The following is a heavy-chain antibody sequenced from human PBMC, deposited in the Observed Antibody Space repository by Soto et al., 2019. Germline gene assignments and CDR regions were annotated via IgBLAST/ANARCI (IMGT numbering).Heavy chain of an antibody. Sequence: QVELVESGGGVVQPGRSLRLSCAASGFTLTSFAMHWVRQAPGKGLEWVAVISFEGIDKHYADSVKGRFSISRDDSENMVHLQMNSPRAEDTGVYYCAKEAYLDSFYFDSWGQGTLVTVSS. D-gene: IGHD3-9*01. CDR3: AKEAYLDSFYFDS. J-gene: IGHJ4*02. CDR2: ISFEGIDK. V-gene: IGHV3-30-3*01. CDR1: GFTLTSFA.